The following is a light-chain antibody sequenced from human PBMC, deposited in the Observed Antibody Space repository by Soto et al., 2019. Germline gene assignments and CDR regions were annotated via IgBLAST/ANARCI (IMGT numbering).Light chain of an antibody. CDR2: GAT. Sequence: DIQMTQSPSSLSASVGDRVTITCQASQDISNYLNWYQQKPGKAPNLLIYGATNLETGVPSRFSGIGSGTHFTFTVSSLQAEDIATYYCQQYDNLPITFGQGTRLEIK. CDR1: QDISNY. V-gene: IGKV1-33*01. CDR3: QQYDNLPIT. J-gene: IGKJ5*01.